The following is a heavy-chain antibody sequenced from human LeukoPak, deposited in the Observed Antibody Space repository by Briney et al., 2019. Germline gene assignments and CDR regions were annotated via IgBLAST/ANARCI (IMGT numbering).Heavy chain of an antibody. CDR3: AAPGGYDFWSGYLFDY. J-gene: IGHJ4*02. CDR1: GYTFTSYG. V-gene: IGHV1-18*01. Sequence: ASVKVSCKASGYTFTSYGISWVRQAPGQGLEWMGWISAYNGNTNYAQKLQGRVTMTTDTSTSTAYMELRSLRSEDTAVYYCAAPGGYDFWSGYLFDYWGQGTLVTVSS. CDR2: ISAYNGNT. D-gene: IGHD3-3*01.